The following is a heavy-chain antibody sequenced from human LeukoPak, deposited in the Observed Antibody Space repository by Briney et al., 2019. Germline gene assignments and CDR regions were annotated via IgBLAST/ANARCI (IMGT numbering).Heavy chain of an antibody. V-gene: IGHV3-23*01. CDR2: ISGSGGST. CDR3: ARGPYRITATTRWFDP. CDR1: GFTFSSYV. D-gene: IGHD1-20*01. Sequence: HPGGSLRLSCAASGFTFSSYVMSWVRQAPGKGLEWVSAISGSGGSTYYADSVKGRFTISRDNSKNTLYLQMNSLRAEDTAVYYCARGPYRITATTRWFDPWGPGTLVTVSS. J-gene: IGHJ5*02.